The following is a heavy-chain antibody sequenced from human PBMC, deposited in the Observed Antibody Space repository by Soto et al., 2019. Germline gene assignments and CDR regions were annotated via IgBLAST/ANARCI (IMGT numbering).Heavy chain of an antibody. CDR2: ISGSGGST. D-gene: IGHD6-6*01. J-gene: IGHJ6*02. CDR3: AKETSSIAARTVYYYGMDV. Sequence: GGSLRLSCAASGFTFSSYAMSWVRQAPGKGLEWVSAISGSGGSTYYADSVKGRFTISRDNSKNTLYLQMNSLRAEDTAVYYCAKETSSIAARTVYYYGMDVWGQGTTVTVSS. V-gene: IGHV3-23*01. CDR1: GFTFSSYA.